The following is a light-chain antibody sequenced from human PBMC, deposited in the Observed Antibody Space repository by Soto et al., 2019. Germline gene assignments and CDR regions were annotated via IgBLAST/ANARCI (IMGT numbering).Light chain of an antibody. CDR2: GAS. J-gene: IGKJ1*01. V-gene: IGKV3-15*01. CDR1: QSLGGN. Sequence: IVVTQPPATLSVSPGERAALSCRASQSLGGNLAWYTQKPGQAPRLLMHGASTRATGIPASFSGSGSGTEFTLTISSLQSEDVAVYYCQQYNNRQGTFGQGNKVDIK. CDR3: QQYNNRQGT.